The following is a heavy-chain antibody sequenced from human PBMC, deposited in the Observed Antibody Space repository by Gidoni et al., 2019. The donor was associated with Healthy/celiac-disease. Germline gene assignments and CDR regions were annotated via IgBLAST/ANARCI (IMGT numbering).Heavy chain of an antibody. CDR1: GFPFSSPS. J-gene: IGHJ5*02. CDR2: ISSSSSYI. CDR3: ARDPRGYCSGGSCSGHNWFDP. V-gene: IGHV3-21*01. Sequence: VQLVESGGGLVKPGGSLRLSCAASGFPFSSPSMNWVRQAPGKGLERVSSISSSSSYIYYADSVKGRFTISRDNAKNSLYLQMNSLRAEDTAVYYCARDPRGYCSGGSCSGHNWFDPWGQGTLVTVSS. D-gene: IGHD2-15*01.